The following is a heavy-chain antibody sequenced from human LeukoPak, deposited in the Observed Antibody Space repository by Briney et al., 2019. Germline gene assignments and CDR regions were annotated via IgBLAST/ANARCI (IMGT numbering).Heavy chain of an antibody. V-gene: IGHV3-7*05. CDR3: ARDSIPGYDSSGYMVAFDI. J-gene: IGHJ3*02. D-gene: IGHD3-22*01. CDR1: GFTFNNYW. Sequence: GGSLRLSCAASGFTFNNYWMTWVRQAPGKGLEWVANIKQDGSDKYYVDSVKGRFTISRDNAKNSLYLQMNSLRAEDTAVYYCARDSIPGYDSSGYMVAFDIWGQGTMVTVSS. CDR2: IKQDGSDK.